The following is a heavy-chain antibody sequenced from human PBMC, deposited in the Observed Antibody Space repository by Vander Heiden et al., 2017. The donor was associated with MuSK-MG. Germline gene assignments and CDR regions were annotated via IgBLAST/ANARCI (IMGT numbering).Heavy chain of an antibody. CDR1: GGSISSSSYY. Sequence: QLQLQESGPGLVKPSETLSLTCTVSGGSISSSSYYWGWIRQPPGKGLGWIGSIYYSGSTYYNPSLKSRVTISVDTSKNQFSLKLSSVTAADTAVYYCANEYSSSSGYYYYYGMDVWGQGTTVTVSS. D-gene: IGHD6-6*01. J-gene: IGHJ6*02. V-gene: IGHV4-39*07. CDR2: IYYSGST. CDR3: ANEYSSSSGYYYYYGMDV.